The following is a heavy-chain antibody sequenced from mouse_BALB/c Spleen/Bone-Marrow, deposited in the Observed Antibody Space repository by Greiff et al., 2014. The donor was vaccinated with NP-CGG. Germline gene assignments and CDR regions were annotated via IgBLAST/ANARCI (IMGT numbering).Heavy chain of an antibody. CDR3: AMIAFTMDY. Sequence: VQLQQSGAELAKPGASVKMSCKASGHTFSTYWMHWVEQRPGQGLEWIGYINPSIGYADYVQKFKDKATLTADNSSSIVYMQLSSLTSEDSAIYYCAMIAFTMDYWGQGTSVTVSS. CDR2: INPSIGYA. V-gene: IGHV1-7*01. J-gene: IGHJ4*01. D-gene: IGHD2-4*01. CDR1: GHTFSTYW.